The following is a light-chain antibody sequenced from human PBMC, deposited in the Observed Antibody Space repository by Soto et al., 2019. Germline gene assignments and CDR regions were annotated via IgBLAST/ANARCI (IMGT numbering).Light chain of an antibody. J-gene: IGKJ1*01. CDR2: AAS. CDR1: QGIIDY. Sequence: DIQMTQSPSSLSASVGDTVTITCRASQGIIDYLAWYQQRPGKAPTLLIYAASTLHTGVPSRFSGSGAGTDFTLTNRSLQPEDVATYYCQKYDTAPQTFGPGTKVEIK. V-gene: IGKV1-27*01. CDR3: QKYDTAPQT.